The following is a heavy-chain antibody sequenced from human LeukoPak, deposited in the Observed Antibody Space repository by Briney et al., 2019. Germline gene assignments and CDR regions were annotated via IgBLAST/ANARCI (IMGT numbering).Heavy chain of an antibody. CDR2: ISSSGSTI. CDR1: GFTLSSYE. J-gene: IGHJ4*02. D-gene: IGHD6-19*01. Sequence: PGGSLRLSCAASGFTLSSYEMNWVRQAPGKGLEWVSYISSSGSTIYYADSVKGRFTISRDNAKNSLYLQMNSLRAEGTAVYYCARTVAGIFDYWGQGTLVTVSS. V-gene: IGHV3-48*03. CDR3: ARTVAGIFDY.